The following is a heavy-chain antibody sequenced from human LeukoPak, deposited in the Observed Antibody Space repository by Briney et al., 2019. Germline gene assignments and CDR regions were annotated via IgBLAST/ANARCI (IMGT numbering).Heavy chain of an antibody. V-gene: IGHV3-30-3*01. D-gene: IGHD1-26*01. CDR2: ISSDGNTK. Sequence: PGGSLRLSCAASGFTFSSYWMSWVRQAPGKGLEWAAVISSDGNTKYYADSVEGRFTISRDNSNNTLYLQMNSLGADDTAIYYCARRRIVGSTDDAFDIWGQGTMVTLSS. CDR1: GFTFSSYW. CDR3: ARRRIVGSTDDAFDI. J-gene: IGHJ3*02.